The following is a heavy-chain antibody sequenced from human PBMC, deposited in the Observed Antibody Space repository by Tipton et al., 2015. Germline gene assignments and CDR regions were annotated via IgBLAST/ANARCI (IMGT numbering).Heavy chain of an antibody. Sequence: SLRLSCTVTDGSISSRHWWAWVRQPPGKGLEWIGEVWHSGSTNYSPSLKSRVTILVDKSKNQFSLKLSSVTAADTAVYYCARARGRHGDLFDSWGQGILVTVSS. V-gene: IGHV4-4*02. CDR1: DGSISSRHW. CDR2: VWHSGST. J-gene: IGHJ4*02. CDR3: ARARGRHGDLFDS. D-gene: IGHD4-17*01.